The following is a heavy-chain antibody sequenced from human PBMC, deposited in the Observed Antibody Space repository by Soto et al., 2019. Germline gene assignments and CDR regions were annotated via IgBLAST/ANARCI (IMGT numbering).Heavy chain of an antibody. D-gene: IGHD3-3*01. CDR3: ARYYDFWSGQNWFDP. CDR2: IYYSGST. CDR1: GGSISSYY. J-gene: IGHJ5*02. V-gene: IGHV4-59*01. Sequence: LSLTCTVSGGSISSYYWSWIRQPPGKGLEWIGYIYYSGSTNYNPSLKSRVTISVDTSKNQFSLKLSSVTAADTAVYYCARYYDFWSGQNWFDPWGQGTLVTVSS.